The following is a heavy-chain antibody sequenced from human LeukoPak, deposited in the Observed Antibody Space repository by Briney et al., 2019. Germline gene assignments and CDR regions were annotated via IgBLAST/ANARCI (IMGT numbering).Heavy chain of an antibody. D-gene: IGHD6-19*01. CDR1: GGSISSYY. CDR2: IYYSGST. CDR3: ARVRSSGWGKGFDY. J-gene: IGHJ4*02. Sequence: PSETLSLTCTVSGGSISSYYWSWIRQPPGKGLEWIGYIYYSGSTNYNPSLKSRVTISVDTSKNQFSLKLSSVTAADTAMYYCARVRSSGWGKGFDYWGQGTLVTVSS. V-gene: IGHV4-59*01.